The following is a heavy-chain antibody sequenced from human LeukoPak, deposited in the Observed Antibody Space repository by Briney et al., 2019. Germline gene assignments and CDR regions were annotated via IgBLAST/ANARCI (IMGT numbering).Heavy chain of an antibody. Sequence: SETLSLTCAVYGGSFSGYYWSWIRQPPGKGLEWIGEINHSGSTNYNPSLKSRVTISVDTSKNQFSLRLTSVTAADTAVYYCARKSVCGYHAFDVWGQGT. CDR2: INHSGST. J-gene: IGHJ3*01. CDR1: GGSFSGYY. V-gene: IGHV4-34*01. CDR3: ARKSVCGYHAFDV. D-gene: IGHD5-18*01.